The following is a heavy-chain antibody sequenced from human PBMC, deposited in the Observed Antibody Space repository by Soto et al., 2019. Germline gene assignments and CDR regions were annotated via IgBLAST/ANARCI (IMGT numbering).Heavy chain of an antibody. V-gene: IGHV3-23*01. CDR1: GFTFSSYA. D-gene: IGHD2-2*02. CDR2: ISGSGGST. J-gene: IGHJ6*02. Sequence: VGSLRLSCAASGFTFSSYAMSWVRQAPGKGLEWVSAISGSGGSTYYADSVKGRFTISRDNSKNTLYLQMNSLRAEDTAVYYCARDCSSTSCYTVHYYYGMDVWVQVTTLTL. CDR3: ARDCSSTSCYTVHYYYGMDV.